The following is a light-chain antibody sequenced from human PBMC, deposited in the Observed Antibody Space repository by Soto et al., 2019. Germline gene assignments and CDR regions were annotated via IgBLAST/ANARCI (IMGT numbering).Light chain of an antibody. Sequence: DIQMTQSPSSLSASVGDRVTITCRASQNIRSYLNWYQQKPGKSPKLLIYAASSLQSGVPSRFSGSGSGTDFTLTISSLQPEDFATYYCQQSYNTLSITFGQGTRLEIK. CDR1: QNIRSY. V-gene: IGKV1-39*01. CDR3: QQSYNTLSIT. J-gene: IGKJ5*01. CDR2: AAS.